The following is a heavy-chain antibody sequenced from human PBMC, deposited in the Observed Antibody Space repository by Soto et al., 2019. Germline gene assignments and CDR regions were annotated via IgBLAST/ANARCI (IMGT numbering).Heavy chain of an antibody. CDR3: ARGGRLLEWSPEDY. CDR1: GGSISSYY. V-gene: IGHV4-59*01. J-gene: IGHJ4*02. CDR2: IYYSGST. D-gene: IGHD3-3*01. Sequence: QVQLQESGPGLVKPSETLSLTCTVSGGSISSYYWSWIRQPPGKGLEWIGYIYYSGSTNYNPSLKSRVTISVDTAKNQFSLKLSSVPAADTAVYYCARGGRLLEWSPEDYWGQGTLVTVSS.